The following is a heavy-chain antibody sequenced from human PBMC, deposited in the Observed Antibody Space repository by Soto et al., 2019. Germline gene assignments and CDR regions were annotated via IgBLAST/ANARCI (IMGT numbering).Heavy chain of an antibody. D-gene: IGHD3-3*01. CDR2: ISYDGSNK. CDR3: AQSQRVLEWLLLDY. Sequence: QVQLVESGGGVVQPGRSLRLSCAASGFTFSSYGMHWVRQAPGKGLEWVAVISYDGSNKYYADSVKGRFTISRDNSKKTLYLQMNSLRAEDTAVYYCAQSQRVLEWLLLDYWGQGTLVTVSS. J-gene: IGHJ4*02. V-gene: IGHV3-30*18. CDR1: GFTFSSYG.